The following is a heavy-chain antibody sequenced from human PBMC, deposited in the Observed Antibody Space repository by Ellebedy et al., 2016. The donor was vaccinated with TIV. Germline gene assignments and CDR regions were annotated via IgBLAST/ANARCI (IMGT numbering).Heavy chain of an antibody. CDR3: AKEKSCSGGSCSHGRGNWFDP. CDR1: GFTFGNYA. D-gene: IGHD2-15*01. Sequence: GESLKISXAASGFTFGNYAMSWVRQAPGKGLEWVSGISGSTGSTYYADSVKGRFTISRDNSKNTLYLQMNSLRAEDTAVYYCAKEKSCSGGSCSHGRGNWFDPWGQGTLVTVSS. CDR2: ISGSTGST. J-gene: IGHJ5*02. V-gene: IGHV3-23*01.